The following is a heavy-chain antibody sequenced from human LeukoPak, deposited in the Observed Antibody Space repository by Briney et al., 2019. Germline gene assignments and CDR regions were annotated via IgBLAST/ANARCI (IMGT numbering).Heavy chain of an antibody. D-gene: IGHD2-15*01. V-gene: IGHV4-4*02. CDR1: GGSISSSNW. J-gene: IGHJ5*01. CDR3: ARSTGAATYDS. Sequence: PSGTLSLTCAISGGSISSSNWWSWVRQPPGKGLEWIGEIYHSGSTNYSPSLKSRVTISVDKSKNQFSLKVTSVTAADTAVYYCARSTGAATYDSWGQGTLVTVSS. CDR2: IYHSGST.